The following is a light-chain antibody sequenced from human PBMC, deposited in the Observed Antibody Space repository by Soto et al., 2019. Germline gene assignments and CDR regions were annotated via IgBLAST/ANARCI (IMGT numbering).Light chain of an antibody. CDR2: DAS. Sequence: DIVMTQSPGTLSVSPGERATLFCRASQSVRSSLAWYQQKPGQAPRLVIYDASTRATGIPARFSGSGSGTEFTLTISSLQSEDFAVYYCQQYSIWRTFGQGTKV. V-gene: IGKV3-15*01. CDR3: QQYSIWRT. CDR1: QSVRSS. J-gene: IGKJ1*01.